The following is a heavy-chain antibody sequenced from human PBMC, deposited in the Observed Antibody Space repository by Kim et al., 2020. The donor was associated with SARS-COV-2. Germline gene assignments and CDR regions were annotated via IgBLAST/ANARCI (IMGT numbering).Heavy chain of an antibody. D-gene: IGHD6-19*01. V-gene: IGHV3-30*04. Sequence: GGSLRLSCAASGFTFSSYAMHWVRQAPGKGLEWVAVISYDGSNKYYVDSVKGRFTISRDNSKNTLYLQMNSLRAEDTAVYYCARGGVAGTRGYFDYWGQGTLVTVSS. J-gene: IGHJ4*02. CDR2: ISYDGSNK. CDR3: ARGGVAGTRGYFDY. CDR1: GFTFSSYA.